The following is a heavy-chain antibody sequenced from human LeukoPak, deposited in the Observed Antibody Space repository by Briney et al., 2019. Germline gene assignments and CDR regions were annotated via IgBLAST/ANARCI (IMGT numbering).Heavy chain of an antibody. J-gene: IGHJ4*02. D-gene: IGHD1-26*01. V-gene: IGHV3-7*01. CDR1: GFTFSSYW. CDR2: IKTEGYDK. Sequence: GGSLRLSCAASGFTFSSYWMGWVRQAPGKGLEWVANIKTEGYDKYYVDSLKGRFTISRDNANNSLYLQMDSLRAEDTAVYYCARDRNSGSFYWGQGTLVTVSS. CDR3: ARDRNSGSFY.